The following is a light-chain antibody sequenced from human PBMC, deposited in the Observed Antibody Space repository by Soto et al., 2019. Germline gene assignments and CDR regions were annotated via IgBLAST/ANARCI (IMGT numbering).Light chain of an antibody. CDR3: LQSDSFPHT. CDR2: ASS. J-gene: IGKJ2*01. Sequence: DIPMTQSPSSVSASVGDRVTLTCRASQGISSWLAWYQQKPGKAPKLLIYASSSLQSGVPSRFSGSGSGTHFTLPISSLQPEDSATYYCLQSDSFPHTFGQGTKLEIK. V-gene: IGKV1-12*01. CDR1: QGISSW.